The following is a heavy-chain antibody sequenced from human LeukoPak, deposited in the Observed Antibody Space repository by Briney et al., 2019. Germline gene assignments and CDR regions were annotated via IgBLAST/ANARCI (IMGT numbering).Heavy chain of an antibody. V-gene: IGHV1-2*02. J-gene: IGHJ5*02. CDR3: ASVDRVATDPNQFDP. CDR1: GYTFTGYY. CDR2: INPNSGGT. D-gene: IGHD5-12*01. Sequence: GALVKVSCKASGYTFTGYYMHWVRQAPGQRLEWMGWINPNSGGTIYAQKFQGRVTMTRATSITPAYMELSRLRADDTSVYYCASVDRVATDPNQFDPWGQGTLVTVSS.